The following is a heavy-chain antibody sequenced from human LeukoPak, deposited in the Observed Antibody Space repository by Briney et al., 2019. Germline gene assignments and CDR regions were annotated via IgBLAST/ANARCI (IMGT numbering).Heavy chain of an antibody. CDR3: ARDAVAIFNYMDV. CDR1: GFTFSSYG. CDR2: ISSSSSSI. D-gene: IGHD3-3*01. J-gene: IGHJ6*03. V-gene: IGHV3-48*01. Sequence: GGSLRLSCAASGFTFSSYGMNWVRQAPGKGLEWVSYISSSSSSIYYADSVKGQFTISRDNAKNSLYLQMNSLRAEDTAVYYCARDAVAIFNYMDVWGKGTTVTVSS.